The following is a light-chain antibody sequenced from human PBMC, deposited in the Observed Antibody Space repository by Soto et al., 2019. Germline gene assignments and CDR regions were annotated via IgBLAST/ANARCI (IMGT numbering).Light chain of an antibody. Sequence: DIHLTQSPSSLSASVGDRVTITCRASQAITNNLAWYQQKPGNPPRLLIYEESTLHSGVPSRFSGRKVGTQFILTIDSLQPEDFATYYCQQYNSYMWTFGQGTKVDIK. CDR2: EES. CDR1: QAITNN. V-gene: IGKV1-9*01. CDR3: QQYNSYMWT. J-gene: IGKJ1*01.